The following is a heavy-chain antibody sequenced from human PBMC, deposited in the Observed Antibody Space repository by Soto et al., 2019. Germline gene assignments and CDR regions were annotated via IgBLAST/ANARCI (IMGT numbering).Heavy chain of an antibody. J-gene: IGHJ4*02. CDR2: IRGSGGST. CDR1: GFTFSSYA. CDR3: ANPPYDSSGYVDY. D-gene: IGHD3-22*01. V-gene: IGHV3-23*01. Sequence: PGGSLRLSCAASGFTFSSYAMSWVGQAPGKGLEWVSAIRGSGGSTYYADSVKGRFTISRDNSKNTLYLQMNSLRAEDPALYYCANPPYDSSGYVDYWGQGTLVTVSS.